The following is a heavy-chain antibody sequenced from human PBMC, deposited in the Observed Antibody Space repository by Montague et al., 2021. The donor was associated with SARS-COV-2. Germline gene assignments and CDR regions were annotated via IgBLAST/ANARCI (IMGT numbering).Heavy chain of an antibody. CDR2: ISSSSSYT. CDR1: GFPFSDYY. V-gene: IGHV3-11*05. J-gene: IGHJ5*02. Sequence: SLRLSFSASGFPFSDYYMSWIRQAPGKGLEWVSYISSSSSYTNYADSVKGRFTISRDNAKNSLYLQMNSLRAEDTAVYYCARDVGVVRNWFDPWGQGTLVTVSS. D-gene: IGHD3-10*01. CDR3: ARDVGVVRNWFDP.